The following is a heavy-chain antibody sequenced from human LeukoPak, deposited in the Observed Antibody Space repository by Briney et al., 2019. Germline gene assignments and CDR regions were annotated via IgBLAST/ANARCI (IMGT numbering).Heavy chain of an antibody. CDR2: THYSARWSN. D-gene: IGHD1-1*01. J-gene: IGHJ4*02. CDR3: ARGYMRSGFDY. V-gene: IGHV6-1*01. CDR1: ADSVSSTMTA. Sequence: PSQTLSLTCAIFADSVSSTMTAWNWIRQSPSRGLECLGRTHYSARWSNDYAVSVESRITVNPDTTKNQFSLQLKSVTPEDTAVYYCARGYMRSGFDYWGRGILVTVSS.